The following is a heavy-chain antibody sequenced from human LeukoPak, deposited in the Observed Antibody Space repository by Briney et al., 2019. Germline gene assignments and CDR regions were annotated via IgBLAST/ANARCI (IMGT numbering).Heavy chain of an antibody. V-gene: IGHV3-23*01. D-gene: IGHD3-10*01. Sequence: GGSRRLSCAASGFTFSSYAMTWVRQAPGKGLEWVSDINGSGGSTYYADSVKGRFTISRDNSKNTLYLQMISLRVEDTAVYYCARDSSMLRGPLVIYYFDFWGQGTLVTVSS. J-gene: IGHJ4*02. CDR2: INGSGGST. CDR3: ARDSSMLRGPLVIYYFDF. CDR1: GFTFSSYA.